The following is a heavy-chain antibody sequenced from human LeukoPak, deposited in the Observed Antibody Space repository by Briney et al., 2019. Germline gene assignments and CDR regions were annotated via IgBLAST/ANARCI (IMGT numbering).Heavy chain of an antibody. Sequence: PSETLSLTCTVSGASMTSHYWTWMRQDPGTGLEGIGNIFHTGSTSYNPALESRVTISLDTSNNQFSLKMTSVTPADTAVYYCAKEGGPARPGLDSWGQGTLVTVSS. CDR2: IFHTGST. D-gene: IGHD6-6*01. CDR1: GASMTSHY. V-gene: IGHV4-59*11. J-gene: IGHJ4*02. CDR3: AKEGGPARPGLDS.